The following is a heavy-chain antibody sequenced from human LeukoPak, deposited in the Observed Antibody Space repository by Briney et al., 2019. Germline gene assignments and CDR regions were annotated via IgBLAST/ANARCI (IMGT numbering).Heavy chain of an antibody. CDR1: RLTFSRYW. J-gene: IGHJ4*02. V-gene: IGHV3-7*03. CDR3: VSRGCTANACFVSSFNCFDH. Sequence: PGGSLRLSCVAPRLTFSRYWLTWVRQAPGMGLEWVANINQDGSEKHYVDSVKGRFTISRDNATSSLYLQMNSLIDEDAAVYHCVSRGCTANACFVSSFNCFDHWGQGSLVTVSS. CDR2: INQDGSEK. D-gene: IGHD2-8*02.